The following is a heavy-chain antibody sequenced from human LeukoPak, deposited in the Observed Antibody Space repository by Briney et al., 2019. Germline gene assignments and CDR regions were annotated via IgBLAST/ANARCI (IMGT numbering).Heavy chain of an antibody. J-gene: IGHJ6*03. Sequence: SQTLSLTCAISGDSVSSDSAAWNWIRQSPSRGLEWLGRTYYRSKWYNDYAVSVKSRITINPDTSKNQFSLQLNSVTPEDTAVYYCARSVAGTGYYYYYMDVWGKGTTVTVSS. D-gene: IGHD6-19*01. V-gene: IGHV6-1*01. CDR3: ARSVAGTGYYYYYMDV. CDR2: TYYRSKWYN. CDR1: GDSVSSDSAA.